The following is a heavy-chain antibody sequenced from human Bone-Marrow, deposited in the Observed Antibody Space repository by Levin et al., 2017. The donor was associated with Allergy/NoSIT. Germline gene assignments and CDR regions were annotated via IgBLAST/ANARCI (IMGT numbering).Heavy chain of an antibody. D-gene: IGHD3-10*01. V-gene: IGHV3-23*01. CDR1: GFTFSSYA. CDR2: ISGSGGNT. J-gene: IGHJ3*02. Sequence: LPGGSLRLSCAASGFTFSSYAMSWVRQAPGKGLEWVSGISGSGGNTYYADSVKGRFTIFRDNSKNTLYLQMNSLRAEDTAVYYCAKDSFRSERPLGVSFDIWGQGTMVTVSS. CDR3: AKDSFRSERPLGVSFDI.